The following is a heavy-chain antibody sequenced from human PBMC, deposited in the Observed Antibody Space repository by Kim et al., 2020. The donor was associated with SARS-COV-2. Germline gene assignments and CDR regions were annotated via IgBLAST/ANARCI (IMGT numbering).Heavy chain of an antibody. V-gene: IGHV3-23*01. CDR3: AKAYRHPYYYDSSGYYWGVGAFDI. D-gene: IGHD3-22*01. CDR2: ISGSGGST. Sequence: GGSLRLSCAASGFTFSSYAMSWVRQAPGKGLEWVSAISGSGGSTYYADSVKGRFTISRDNSKNTLYLQMNSLRAEDTAVYYCAKAYRHPYYYDSSGYYWGVGAFDIWGQGTMVTVSS. CDR1: GFTFSSYA. J-gene: IGHJ3*02.